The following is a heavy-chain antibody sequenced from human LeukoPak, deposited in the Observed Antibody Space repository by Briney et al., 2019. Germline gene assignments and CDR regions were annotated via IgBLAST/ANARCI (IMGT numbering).Heavy chain of an antibody. CDR2: INPNSGGT. V-gene: IGHV1-2*02. D-gene: IGHD1/OR15-1a*01. CDR3: VRDERNIILEGHDMDV. J-gene: IGHJ6*03. Sequence: ASVKVSCKASGYTFTGYYMHWVRQAPGQGLEWMGWINPNSGGTNYAQKFQGRVTMTRDTSISTAYMELSRLRSDDTAVYYCVRDERNIILEGHDMDVWGKGTTVIISS. CDR1: GYTFTGYY.